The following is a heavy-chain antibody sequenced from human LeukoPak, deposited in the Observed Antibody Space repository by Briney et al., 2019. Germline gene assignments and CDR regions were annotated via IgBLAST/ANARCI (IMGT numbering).Heavy chain of an antibody. CDR3: VRSYSANERDY. Sequence: GASVKVSCKASGYTFSDYYMHWVRQAPGQGLEWMGWINPNSGGTNYAQKFQGRVTMTRDTSISTVYMDLSRLRSDDTAVYYCVRSYSANERDYWGQGTLVTVSS. CDR1: GYTFSDYY. CDR2: INPNSGGT. V-gene: IGHV1-2*02. D-gene: IGHD3-10*01. J-gene: IGHJ4*02.